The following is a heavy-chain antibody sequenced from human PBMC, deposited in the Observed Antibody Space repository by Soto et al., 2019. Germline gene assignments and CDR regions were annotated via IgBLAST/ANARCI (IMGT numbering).Heavy chain of an antibody. J-gene: IGHJ4*02. Sequence: GGSQRLSCAASGLRFSIYSMHWVRQAPGKGLEWVAVLSYDVSNEFYADSVKGRFTISRDNSKNTLYLQMNSLRADDTAVYYCARERVTGYYNVIGYWGQGTLVTVSS. CDR3: ARERVTGYYNVIGY. CDR2: LSYDVSNE. CDR1: GLRFSIYS. V-gene: IGHV3-30-3*01. D-gene: IGHD3-9*01.